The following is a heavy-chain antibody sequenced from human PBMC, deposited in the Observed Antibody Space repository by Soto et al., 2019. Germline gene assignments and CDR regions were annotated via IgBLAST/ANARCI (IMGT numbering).Heavy chain of an antibody. CDR1: GGSFSGYY. V-gene: IGHV4-34*01. D-gene: IGHD6-19*01. J-gene: IGHJ5*02. CDR3: EVGYSSPLDP. Sequence: QVQLQQWGAGLLKPSETLSLTCAVYGGSFSGYYWSWIRQPPGKGLEWIGEINHSGSTNYNPSLKSRVTISVDTSKNQFSLKLSSVTAADTAVYYCEVGYSSPLDPWGQGTLVTVSS. CDR2: INHSGST.